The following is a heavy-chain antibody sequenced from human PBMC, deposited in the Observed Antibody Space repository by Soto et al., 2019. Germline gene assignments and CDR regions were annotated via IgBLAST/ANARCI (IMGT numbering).Heavy chain of an antibody. J-gene: IGHJ4*02. CDR2: ISYDGSNK. D-gene: IGHD3-3*01. V-gene: IGHV3-30*18. CDR1: GFTFSSYA. Sequence: GGSLRLSCAASGFTFSSYAMSWVRQAPGKGLEWVAVISYDGSNKYYADSVKGRFTISRDNSKNTLYLQMNSLRAEDTAVYYCAKGGDFWSGYTGYYFDYWGQGTLVTVSS. CDR3: AKGGDFWSGYTGYYFDY.